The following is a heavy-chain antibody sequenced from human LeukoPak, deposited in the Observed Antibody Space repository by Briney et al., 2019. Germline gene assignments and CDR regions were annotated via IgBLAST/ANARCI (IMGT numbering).Heavy chain of an antibody. V-gene: IGHV3-21*01. CDR2: ISSSSSYI. J-gene: IGHJ4*02. CDR1: GFTFSSYS. Sequence: PGGSLRLSCAASGFTFSSYSMNWVRQAPGKGLEWVSSISSSSSYIYYADSVKGRFTISRDNAKSSLYLQMNSLRAEDTAVYYCARDGITMRILEYWGQGTLVTVSS. D-gene: IGHD3-10*01. CDR3: ARDGITMRILEY.